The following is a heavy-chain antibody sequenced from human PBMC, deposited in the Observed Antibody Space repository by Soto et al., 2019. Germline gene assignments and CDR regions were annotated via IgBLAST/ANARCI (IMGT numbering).Heavy chain of an antibody. J-gene: IGHJ4*02. Sequence: ASVKVSCKASGYTFTSTWMHWVRQAPGQGLEWMGIINPYGGAATYAEKFQGRVTMTRDTSTATDYMELNSLKTEDTAVYYCTTDGLAVAVFDYWGQGTLVTVSS. V-gene: IGHV1-46*01. D-gene: IGHD6-19*01. CDR2: INPYGGAA. CDR3: TTDGLAVAVFDY. CDR1: GYTFTSTW.